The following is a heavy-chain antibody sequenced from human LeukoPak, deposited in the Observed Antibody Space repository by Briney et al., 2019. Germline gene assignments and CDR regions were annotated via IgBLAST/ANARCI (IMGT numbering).Heavy chain of an antibody. J-gene: IGHJ4*02. CDR1: GGTFSSYA. CDR3: ASESPFAFDY. Sequence: SVKVSCKASGGTFSSYAISWVRQAPGQGREWMGRIIPIFGTANYAQKFQGRVTITTDESTSTAYMELSSLRSEDTAVYYCASESPFAFDYWGQGTLVTVSS. V-gene: IGHV1-69*05. CDR2: IIPIFGTA.